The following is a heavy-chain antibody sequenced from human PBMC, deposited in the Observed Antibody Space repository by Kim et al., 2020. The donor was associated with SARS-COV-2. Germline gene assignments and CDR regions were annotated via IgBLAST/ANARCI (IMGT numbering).Heavy chain of an antibody. V-gene: IGHV3-30-3*01. Sequence: GGSLRLSCAASGFTFSSYAMHWVRQAPGKGLEWVAVISYDGSNKYYADSVKGRFTISRDNSKNTLYLQMNSLRAEDTAVYYCARDSRMATTPDYWGQGTLVTVSS. D-gene: IGHD5-12*01. CDR2: ISYDGSNK. J-gene: IGHJ4*02. CDR1: GFTFSSYA. CDR3: ARDSRMATTPDY.